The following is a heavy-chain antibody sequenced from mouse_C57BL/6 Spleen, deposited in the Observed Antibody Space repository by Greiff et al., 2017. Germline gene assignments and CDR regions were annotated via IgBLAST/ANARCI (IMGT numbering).Heavy chain of an antibody. CDR2: ISYDGSN. CDR1: GYSITSGYY. D-gene: IGHD2-5*01. CDR3: ARKRSNFWYFDV. V-gene: IGHV3-6*01. Sequence: VQLQQSGPGLVKPSQSLSLTCSVTGYSITSGYYWNWIRQFPGNKLEWMGYISYDGSNNYNPSLKNRISITRDTSKNQFFLKLNSVTTEDTATYYCARKRSNFWYFDVWGTGTTVTVSS. J-gene: IGHJ1*03.